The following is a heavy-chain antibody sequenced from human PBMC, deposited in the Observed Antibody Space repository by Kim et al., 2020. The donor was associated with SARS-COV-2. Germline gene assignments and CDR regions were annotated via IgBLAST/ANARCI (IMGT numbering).Heavy chain of an antibody. J-gene: IGHJ6*02. CDR3: ATGYYDFWSGYYTGNYYYYGMDV. Sequence: GGSLRLSCAASGFTFSSYSMNWVRQAPGKGLEWVSSISSSSSYIYYADSVKGRFTISRDNAKNSLYLQMNSLRAEDTAVYYCATGYYDFWSGYYTGNYYYYGMDVWGQGTTVTVSS. V-gene: IGHV3-21*01. CDR2: ISSSSSYI. CDR1: GFTFSSYS. D-gene: IGHD3-3*01.